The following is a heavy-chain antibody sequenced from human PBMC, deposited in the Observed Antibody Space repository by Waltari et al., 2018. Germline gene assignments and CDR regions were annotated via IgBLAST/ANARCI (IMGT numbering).Heavy chain of an antibody. CDR3: AKDMTSEGRGAFDI. CDR1: GFSFDHYA. V-gene: IGHV3-43D*04. CDR2: ISWDGGST. D-gene: IGHD1-26*01. J-gene: IGHJ3*02. Sequence: EVQLVESGGVVVQPGGFLSISCASSGFSFDHYAMPWVRPSPGKGLEWVSLISWDGGSTYYADSVKGRFTISRDNSKNSLYLQMNSLRAEDTALYYCAKDMTSEGRGAFDIWGQGTMVTVSS.